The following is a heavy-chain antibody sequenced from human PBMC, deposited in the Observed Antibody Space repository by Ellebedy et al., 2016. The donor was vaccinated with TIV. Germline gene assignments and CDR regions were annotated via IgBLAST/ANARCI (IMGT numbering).Heavy chain of an antibody. CDR2: IYSGGST. Sequence: PGGSLRLSCAASGFTVSSNYMSWVRQAPGKGLEWVSVIYSGGSTYYADSVKGRFTISRDNSKNTLYLQMNSRRAEDTAVYYCARRPNYYGMDVWGQGTTVTVSS. J-gene: IGHJ6*02. D-gene: IGHD6-6*01. CDR1: GFTVSSNY. CDR3: ARRPNYYGMDV. V-gene: IGHV3-53*01.